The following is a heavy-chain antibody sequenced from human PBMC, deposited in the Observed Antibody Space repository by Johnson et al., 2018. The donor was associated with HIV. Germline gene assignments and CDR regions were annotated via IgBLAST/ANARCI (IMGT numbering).Heavy chain of an antibody. D-gene: IGHD3-16*01. CDR2: ISYDGSNK. CDR1: GFTCSSYA. V-gene: IGHV3-30*04. CDR3: ARGSRYTHDNDDVYLLQAFDI. Sequence: QVQLVESGGGVVQPGRSLRLSCAASGFTCSSYAMHWVRQAPGKGLEWVAVISYDGSNKYYADSVKGRFTISRDNSKNTLYLQMDGLRPEDTAVYYCARGSRYTHDNDDVYLLQAFDIWGQGTMVTVSS. J-gene: IGHJ3*02.